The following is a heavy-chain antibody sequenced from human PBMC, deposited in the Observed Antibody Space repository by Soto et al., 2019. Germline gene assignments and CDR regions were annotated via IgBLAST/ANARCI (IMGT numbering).Heavy chain of an antibody. V-gene: IGHV1-3*01. J-gene: IGHJ3*02. CDR2: IDAGNGNT. CDR3: ARDPARGYYSVWHDAFDI. D-gene: IGHD3-22*01. Sequence: QVQLVQSGAEVKKPGASVKVSCKASGYTFTSYAMHWVRQAPGQRLEWMGWIDAGNGNTKYSQKFEGRVTITRDTPESTAYMEQSRLRSEDTAVYYCARDPARGYYSVWHDAFDIWGQGTMVAVSS. CDR1: GYTFTSYA.